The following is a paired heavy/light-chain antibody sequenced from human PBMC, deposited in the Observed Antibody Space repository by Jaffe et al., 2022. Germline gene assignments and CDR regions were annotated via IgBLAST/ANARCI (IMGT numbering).Light chain of an antibody. CDR3: QQYYTTPQEIT. Sequence: DIVMTQSPDSLAVSLGERATINCKSSQSVLYSYNNKNYLAWYQQKPGQPPKLLIYWASTRESGVPDRFSGSGSGTDFTLTISSLQAEDVAIYYCQQYYTTPQEITFGQGTRLEIK. CDR1: QSVLYSYNNKNY. J-gene: IGKJ5*01. CDR2: WAS. V-gene: IGKV4-1*01.
Heavy chain of an antibody. CDR2: IYHGGNT. D-gene: IGHD1-26*01. J-gene: IGHJ3*02. CDR1: GYSISSGYY. CDR3: ATTLKLVGPTPDVFDI. V-gene: IGHV4-38-2*01. Sequence: QVQLQESGPGLVKPSETLSLTCAVSGYSISSGYYWGWIRQPPGKGLEWIGSIYHGGNTYYNPSLKSRVTISVDTSKNQFSLNLNSVTAADTAVYYCATTLKLVGPTPDVFDIWGQGTMVTVSS.